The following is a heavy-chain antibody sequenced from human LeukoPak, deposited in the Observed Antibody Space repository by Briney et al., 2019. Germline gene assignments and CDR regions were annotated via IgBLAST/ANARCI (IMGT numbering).Heavy chain of an antibody. CDR1: GYTFTGYY. D-gene: IGHD6-19*01. V-gene: IGHV1-2*02. J-gene: IGHJ6*02. CDR3: ARAGGSGFRSYYYYGMDV. Sequence: ASVKVSCKASGYTFTGYYMHWVRQAPGQGLEWMGWINPNSGGTNYAQKFQGRVTMTRDTSISTAYMELSRLRSDDTAVYYCARAGGSGFRSYYYYGMDVWGQGTTVTVSS. CDR2: INPNSGGT.